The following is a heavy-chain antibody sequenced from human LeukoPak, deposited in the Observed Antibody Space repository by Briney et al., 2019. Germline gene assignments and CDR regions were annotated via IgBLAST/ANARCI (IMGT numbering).Heavy chain of an antibody. CDR2: IIPILGIA. V-gene: IGHV1-69*04. D-gene: IGHD6-19*01. CDR3: ARETVIAVAGNFDY. J-gene: IGHJ4*02. CDR1: GFTFSTNW. Sequence: GGSLRLSCTASGFTFSTNWMSWVRQAPGQGLEWMGRIIPILGIANYAQKFQGRVTITADKSTSTAYMELSSLRSEDTAVYYCARETVIAVAGNFDYWGQGTLVTVSS.